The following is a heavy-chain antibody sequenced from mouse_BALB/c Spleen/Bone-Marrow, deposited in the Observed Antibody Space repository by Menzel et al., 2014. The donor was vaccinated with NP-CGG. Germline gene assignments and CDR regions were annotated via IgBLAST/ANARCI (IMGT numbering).Heavy chain of an antibody. D-gene: IGHD1-1*01. Sequence: VQLKESGAELVKPGASVKLPCTASGFNIKDTYMHWVKQRPEQGLEWIGRIDPANGNTKYDPKFQGKATITADTSSNTAYLQLSSLTSEDTAVYYCAPYYYGSSSFAYWGQGTLVTVSA. CDR3: APYYYGSSSFAY. J-gene: IGHJ3*01. V-gene: IGHV14-3*02. CDR1: GFNIKDTY. CDR2: IDPANGNT.